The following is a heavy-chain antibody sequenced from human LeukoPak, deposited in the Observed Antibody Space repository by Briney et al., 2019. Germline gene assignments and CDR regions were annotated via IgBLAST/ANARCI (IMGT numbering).Heavy chain of an antibody. V-gene: IGHV4-31*03. J-gene: IGHJ4*02. CDR2: IYYSGST. Sequence: SQTLSLTCTVSGGSISSGGYYWSWIRQHPGRGLEWIGYIYYSGSTYYNPSLKSRVTISVDTSKNQFSLKLSSVTAADTAVYYCARGTYGDYGGDFDYWGQGTLVTVSS. CDR3: ARGTYGDYGGDFDY. D-gene: IGHD4-17*01. CDR1: GGSISSGGYY.